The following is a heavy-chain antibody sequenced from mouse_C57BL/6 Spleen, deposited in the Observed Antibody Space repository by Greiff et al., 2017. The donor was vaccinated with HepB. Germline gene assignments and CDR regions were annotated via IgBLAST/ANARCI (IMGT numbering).Heavy chain of an antibody. CDR2: IDPETGGT. Sequence: QVQLKQSGAELVRPGASVTLSCKASGYTFTDYEMHWVKQTPVHGLEWIGAIDPETGGTAYNQKFKGKAILTADKSSSTAYMELRSLTSEDSAVYYCTRWQLRVYWGQGTLVTVSA. J-gene: IGHJ3*01. D-gene: IGHD3-2*02. CDR3: TRWQLRVY. CDR1: GYTFTDYE. V-gene: IGHV1-15*01.